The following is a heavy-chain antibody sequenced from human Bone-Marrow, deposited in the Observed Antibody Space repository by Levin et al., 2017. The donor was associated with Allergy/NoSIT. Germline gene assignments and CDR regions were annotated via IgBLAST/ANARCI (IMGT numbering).Heavy chain of an antibody. Sequence: GGSLRLSCKGSGYSFTSYWIGWVRQMPGKGLEWMGIIYPGDSDTRYSPSFQGQVTISADKSISTAYLQWSSLKASDTAMYYCARLWELLSDAFDIWGQGTMVTVSS. CDR3: ARLWELLSDAFDI. CDR2: IYPGDSDT. CDR1: GYSFTSYW. V-gene: IGHV5-51*01. J-gene: IGHJ3*02. D-gene: IGHD1-26*01.